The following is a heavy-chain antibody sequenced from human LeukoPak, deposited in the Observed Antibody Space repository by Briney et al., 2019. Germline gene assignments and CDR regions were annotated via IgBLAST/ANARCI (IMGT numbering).Heavy chain of an antibody. CDR2: ITSSSSRT. J-gene: IGHJ4*02. D-gene: IGHD2-8*01. Sequence: GGSLRLSCSASGFIFSTYNMNWVRQAPGKALEWVSSITSSSSRTFYADSVKGRYTISRDNAKNSLYLQMNSLRAEDTAVYYCVEGYCTNGVCATSVEFDYWGQGTLVTVSS. CDR3: VEGYCTNGVCATSVEFDY. CDR1: GFIFSTYN. V-gene: IGHV3-21*01.